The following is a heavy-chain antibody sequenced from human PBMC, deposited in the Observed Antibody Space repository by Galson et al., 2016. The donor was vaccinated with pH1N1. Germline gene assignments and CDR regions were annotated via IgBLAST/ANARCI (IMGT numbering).Heavy chain of an antibody. V-gene: IGHV3-43*01. CDR1: GFTFDDYT. CDR2: ISWDASSA. J-gene: IGHJ6*04. CDR3: AKDRATYYYYGPDV. Sequence: SLRLSCAASGFTFDDYTMHWVRQAPGKGLEWVSLISWDASSAYYIGSVRGRFTISRDNSKDSLYLQMDSLRVEDTAVYYCAKDRATYYYYGPDVWGKGTTVTVSS.